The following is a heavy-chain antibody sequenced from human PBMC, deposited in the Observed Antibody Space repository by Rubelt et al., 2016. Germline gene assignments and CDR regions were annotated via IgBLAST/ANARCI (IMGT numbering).Heavy chain of an antibody. CDR3: ASPSSPCYYYGLDV. V-gene: IGHV4-59*01. J-gene: IGHJ6*02. Sequence: QVQLQASGPGLVKPSETLSLTCTVSGGSISGSYWSWIRQPPGKGLEWIGFIYYSGRTNYNPSLKSRITISVDTSTNQFSLRVTAATAAGTAVYYWASPSSPCYYYGLDVWGQGTTVTVSS. D-gene: IGHD6-19*01. CDR1: GGSISGSY. CDR2: IYYSGRT.